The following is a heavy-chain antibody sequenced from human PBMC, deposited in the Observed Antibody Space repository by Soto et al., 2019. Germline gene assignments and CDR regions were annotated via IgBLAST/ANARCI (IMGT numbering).Heavy chain of an antibody. V-gene: IGHV4-4*02. Sequence: QVQLRESGPGLVKPSGTLSLNCAVSGGSISSTNWWTWVRQSPGKGLEWIGEMYHSGSTTYNPSLXGXAXMXVDKSNNQVSLQLRHVTAADTAVYYCATLPPRIQLAVLPIPPWGRGTLVTVSA. CDR2: MYHSGST. CDR3: ATLPPRIQLAVLPIPP. D-gene: IGHD1-1*01. CDR1: GGSISSTNW. J-gene: IGHJ5*02.